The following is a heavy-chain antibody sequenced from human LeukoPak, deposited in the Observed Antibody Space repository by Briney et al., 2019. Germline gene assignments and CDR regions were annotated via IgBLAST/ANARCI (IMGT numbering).Heavy chain of an antibody. J-gene: IGHJ4*02. CDR1: GYTFTAYH. D-gene: IGHD3-16*01. CDR2: IYPPTGGT. Sequence: GASVKVSCKTSGYTFTAYHVHWVRQAPGQGLEFMGWIYPPTGGTVLAEKFQGRVIMTRDTSITTAYMELSGLNFDDTAVYYCIRENWYYEDWGQGTLVTVSS. V-gene: IGHV1-2*02. CDR3: IRENWYYED.